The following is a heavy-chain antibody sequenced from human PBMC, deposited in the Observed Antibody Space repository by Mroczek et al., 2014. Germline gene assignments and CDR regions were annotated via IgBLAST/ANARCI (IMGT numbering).Heavy chain of an antibody. CDR1: GGSISSGGYS. J-gene: IGHJ4*02. CDR3: ARGPMPQYFDY. D-gene: IGHD2-2*01. CDR2: IYHSGST. Sequence: QVQLQESGSGLVKPSQTLSLTCAVSGGSISSGGYSWSWIRQPPGKGLEWIGYIYHSGSTYYNPSLKSRVTISVDRSKNQFSLKLSSVTAADTAVYYCARGPMPQYFDYWGQGTLVTVSS. V-gene: IGHV4-30-2*01.